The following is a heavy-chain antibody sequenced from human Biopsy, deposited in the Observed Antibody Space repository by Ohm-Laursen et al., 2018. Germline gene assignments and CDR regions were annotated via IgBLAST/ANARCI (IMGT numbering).Heavy chain of an antibody. CDR2: LNPVAEAT. Sequence: SVKVSCKASGYNFGNYYINWVRKVPGQGLEWLGVLNPVAEATIYAQKFQDRITMTRDTSTNTVYMDLTSLSSEDTAVYYCARESPLRLGVCGAIRCFKEVFGMDVWGQGTAVIVSS. CDR3: ARESPLRLGVCGAIRCFKEVFGMDV. V-gene: IGHV1-46*01. J-gene: IGHJ6*02. CDR1: GYNFGNYY. D-gene: IGHD2-21*01.